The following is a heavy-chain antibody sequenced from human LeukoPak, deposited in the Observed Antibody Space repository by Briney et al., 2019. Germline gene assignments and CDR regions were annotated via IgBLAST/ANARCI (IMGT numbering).Heavy chain of an antibody. CDR2: IYTSGNT. V-gene: IGHV4-4*07. Sequence: SETLSLTCTVSGVSISSYYWSWIRQPAGKGLEWIGLIYTSGNTNYNPSLKSRVTMSVDTSKNHFSLKLSSVTAADTAVYYCVGCRSGYYQYYFDYWGQGTLVTVSS. CDR1: GVSISSYY. D-gene: IGHD3-3*01. J-gene: IGHJ4*02. CDR3: VGCRSGYYQYYFDY.